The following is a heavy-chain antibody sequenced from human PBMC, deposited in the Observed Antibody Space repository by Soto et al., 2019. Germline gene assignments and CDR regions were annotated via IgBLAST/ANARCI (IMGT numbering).Heavy chain of an antibody. CDR2: ISAYNGNT. CDR3: AITAAAGRRHCFDP. V-gene: IGHV1-18*01. CDR1: GYTFTSYG. J-gene: IGHJ5*02. Sequence: RASVKVSCKASGYTFTSYGISWVRQAPGQGLEWMGWISAYNGNTNYAQKLQGRVTMTTDTSTSTAYMELRSLRSDDTAVYYCAITAAAGRRHCFDPWGQGTLVTVSS. D-gene: IGHD2-2*01.